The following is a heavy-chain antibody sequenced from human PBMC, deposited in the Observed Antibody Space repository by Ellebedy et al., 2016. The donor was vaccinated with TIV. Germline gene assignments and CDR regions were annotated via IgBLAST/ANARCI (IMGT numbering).Heavy chain of an antibody. CDR3: ARGGDFWSGYSIKNFYYFGLDV. CDR1: GFTFNGFG. J-gene: IGHJ6*02. Sequence: GESLKISXAASGFTFNGFGMHWVRQAPGKGLEWVAFIWHDGGDKYYADSVKGRFTISRDNSKNTLFLEMDSLRVEDTAVYYCARGGDFWSGYSIKNFYYFGLDVWGQGTKVTVSS. V-gene: IGHV3-33*01. CDR2: IWHDGGDK. D-gene: IGHD3-3*01.